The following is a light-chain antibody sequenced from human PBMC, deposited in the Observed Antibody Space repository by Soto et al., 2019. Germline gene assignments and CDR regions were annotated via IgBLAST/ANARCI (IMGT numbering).Light chain of an antibody. CDR3: QQYGGSPRT. CDR2: GAS. V-gene: IGKV3-20*01. Sequence: EIVLTQCPGTLSLSPGEGATLSCRASQSISSNFLAWYQQKRGQAPRLLIHGASNRATGIPDRFSRSGSGTDFTLTITRLEPEDFAVYYCQQYGGSPRTFGQGTKVDSK. CDR1: QSISSNF. J-gene: IGKJ1*01.